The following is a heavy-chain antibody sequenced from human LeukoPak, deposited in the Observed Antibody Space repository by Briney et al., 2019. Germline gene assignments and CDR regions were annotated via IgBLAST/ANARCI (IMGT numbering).Heavy chain of an antibody. Sequence: SETLSLTCTVSGGSISSGDYYWRWIRQPPGKGLEWIGYIYYSGSTYYNPSLKSRVTISVDTSKNQVSLKLSSVTAADTAVYYCARVQYQLLYRWEGVYYFDYWGQGTLVTVSS. CDR2: IYYSGST. D-gene: IGHD2-2*02. CDR1: GGSISSGDYY. J-gene: IGHJ4*02. CDR3: ARVQYQLLYRWEGVYYFDY. V-gene: IGHV4-30-4*08.